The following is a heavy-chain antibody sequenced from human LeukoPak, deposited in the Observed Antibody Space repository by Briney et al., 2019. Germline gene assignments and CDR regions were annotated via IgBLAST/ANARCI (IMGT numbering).Heavy chain of an antibody. J-gene: IGHJ4*02. CDR3: AKAAQAAAGISVFDY. D-gene: IGHD6-13*01. V-gene: IGHV3-9*01. Sequence: GGSLRLSCAASGFTFDDYAMHWVRQAPGKGLEWVSGISWNSGSIGYADSVKGRFTISRDNAKNSLYLQMNSLRAEDTALYYCAKAAQAAAGISVFDYWGQGTLATVSS. CDR1: GFTFDDYA. CDR2: ISWNSGSI.